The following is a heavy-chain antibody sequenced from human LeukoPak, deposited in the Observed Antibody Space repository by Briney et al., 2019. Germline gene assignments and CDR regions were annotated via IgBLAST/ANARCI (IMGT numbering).Heavy chain of an antibody. CDR2: IYSGGST. CDR1: GFTVSSNY. Sequence: PGGSLRLSCAASGFTVSSNYMSWVRQAPGKGLEWVSVIYSGGSTYYADSVKGRFTISRDNSKNTLYLQMNSLRAEDTAVYYCARGSEYYYGSGSYYGYWGQGTLVTVSS. J-gene: IGHJ4*02. D-gene: IGHD3-10*01. CDR3: ARGSEYYYGSGSYYGY. V-gene: IGHV3-53*01.